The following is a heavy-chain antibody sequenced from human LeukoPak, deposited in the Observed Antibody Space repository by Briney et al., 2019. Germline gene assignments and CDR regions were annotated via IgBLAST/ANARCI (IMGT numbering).Heavy chain of an antibody. J-gene: IGHJ5*02. CDR2: IRYDGSNK. D-gene: IGHD3-3*01. Sequence: GGSLRLSCAASGFTFSSYGMHWVRQAPGKGLEWVAFIRYDGSNKYYADSVKGRFTISRDNSKNTLYLQMNSLGAEDTAVYYCAKDRTIFGVVNWFDPWGQGTLVTVSS. CDR1: GFTFSSYG. V-gene: IGHV3-30*02. CDR3: AKDRTIFGVVNWFDP.